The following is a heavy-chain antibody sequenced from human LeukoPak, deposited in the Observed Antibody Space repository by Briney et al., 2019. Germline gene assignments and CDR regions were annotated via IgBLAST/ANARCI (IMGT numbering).Heavy chain of an antibody. CDR3: ARDRIGYDTDYYYYYMDV. J-gene: IGHJ6*03. CDR1: GFTFSNFN. CDR2: INWNGGST. Sequence: GGSLRLSCAASGFTFSNFNMNWVRQAPGKGLEWVSGINWNGGSTGYADSVKGRFTISRDNAKNSLYLQMNSLRAEDTALYYCARDRIGYDTDYYYYYMDVWGKGTTVTVSS. V-gene: IGHV3-20*04. D-gene: IGHD5-12*01.